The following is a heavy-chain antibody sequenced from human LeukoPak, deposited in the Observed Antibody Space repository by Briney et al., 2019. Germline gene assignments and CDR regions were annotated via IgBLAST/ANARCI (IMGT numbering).Heavy chain of an antibody. CDR1: GFTFSSHW. V-gene: IGHV3-7*01. J-gene: IGHJ4*02. D-gene: IGHD3-10*01. CDR2: IKQDGSEK. Sequence: GGSLRLSCAASGFTFSSHWMSWVRQAPGKGLEWVANIKQDGSEKYYVDSVKGRFTISRDNAKNSLYLQMNSLRAEDTAVYYCAREMVLWFGELSYYFDYWGQGTLVTVSS. CDR3: AREMVLWFGELSYYFDY.